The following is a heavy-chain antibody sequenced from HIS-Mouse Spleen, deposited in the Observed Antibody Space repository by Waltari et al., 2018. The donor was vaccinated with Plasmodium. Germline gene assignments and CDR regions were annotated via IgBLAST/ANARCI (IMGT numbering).Heavy chain of an antibody. CDR3: AKDWYMTTVTLFDY. Sequence: EVQLLESGGGLVQPGGSLRLSCAASGFTFSSYAMSWVRQAPGRGLEGVSAISGSGGSTYYADSGKGRFTISRDNSKNTLYLQMNSLRAEDTAVYYCAKDWYMTTVTLFDYWGQGTLVTVSS. CDR2: ISGSGGST. J-gene: IGHJ4*02. D-gene: IGHD4-17*01. CDR1: GFTFSSYA. V-gene: IGHV3-23*01.